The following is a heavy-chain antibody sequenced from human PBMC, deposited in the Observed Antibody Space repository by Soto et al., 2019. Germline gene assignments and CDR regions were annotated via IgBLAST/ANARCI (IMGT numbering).Heavy chain of an antibody. J-gene: IGHJ4*02. CDR1: GFTFSSFG. V-gene: IGHV3-23*01. CDR2: ISGGGDSS. CDR3: AKVGIGMFSHKHHFEH. Sequence: AGGSLRLSCTASGFTFSSFGMAWVRQAPGKGLEWVSAISGGGDSSYYADSVKGRFTISRDNPNNTLYLQMNSLRAEDTAVYYCAKVGIGMFSHKHHFEHWGQGTQVTVSS. D-gene: IGHD2-2*03.